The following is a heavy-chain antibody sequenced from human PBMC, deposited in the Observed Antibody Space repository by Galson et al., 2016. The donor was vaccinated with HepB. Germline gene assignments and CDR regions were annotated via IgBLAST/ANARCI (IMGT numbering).Heavy chain of an antibody. CDR1: GFTFSMYW. D-gene: IGHD6-19*01. CDR3: ARDRRGSGWYIDY. CDR2: IKQGGSEK. J-gene: IGHJ4*02. Sequence: SLRLSCAASGFTFSMYWMSWVRQAPGKGLEWVANIKQGGSEKYYVESVRGRFTISRDNAKNSLFQQMNSLRAEDTAVYYCARDRRGSGWYIDYWGQGTLVTVSS. V-gene: IGHV3-7*01.